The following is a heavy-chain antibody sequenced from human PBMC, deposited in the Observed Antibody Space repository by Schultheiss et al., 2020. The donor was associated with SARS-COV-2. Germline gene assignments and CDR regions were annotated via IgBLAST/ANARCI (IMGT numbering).Heavy chain of an antibody. CDR3: ARDRRIQLWLTYYGMDV. CDR2: ISYDGSNK. J-gene: IGHJ6*02. CDR1: GFTFSVYY. Sequence: GGSLRLSCAASGFTFSVYYMSWIRQAPGKGLEWVAVISYDGSNKYYADSVKGRFTISRDNSKNTLYLQMNSLRAEDTAVYYCARDRRIQLWLTYYGMDVWGQGTTVTVSS. D-gene: IGHD5-18*01. V-gene: IGHV3-30-3*01.